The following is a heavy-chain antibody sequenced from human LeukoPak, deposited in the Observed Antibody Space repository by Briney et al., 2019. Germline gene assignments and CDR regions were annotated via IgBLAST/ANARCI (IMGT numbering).Heavy chain of an antibody. CDR3: ARVPPGPDSSGFFDY. Sequence: GGSLRLSCAASGFTFSSYWMHWVRQAPGKGLVWVSRINSDGSSTSYADSVKGRFTISRDNAENTLYLQMNSLRAEDTAVYYCARVPPGPDSSGFFDYWGQGTLVTVSS. CDR1: GFTFSSYW. D-gene: IGHD3-22*01. J-gene: IGHJ4*02. V-gene: IGHV3-74*01. CDR2: INSDGSST.